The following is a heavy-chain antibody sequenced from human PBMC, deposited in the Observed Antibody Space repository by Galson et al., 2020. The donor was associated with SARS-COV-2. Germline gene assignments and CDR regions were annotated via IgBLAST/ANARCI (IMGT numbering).Heavy chain of an antibody. CDR1: GYTFTSYD. CDR2: MNPNSGNT. V-gene: IGHV1-8*01. J-gene: IGHJ6*02. CDR3: AGEGPYYYGMDV. Sequence: ASVKVSCKASGYTFTSYDINWVRQATGQGLEWMGWMNPNSGNTGYAQKFQGRVTMTRNTSISTAYMELSSLRSEDTAVYYCAGEGPYYYGMDVWGQGTTVTVSS.